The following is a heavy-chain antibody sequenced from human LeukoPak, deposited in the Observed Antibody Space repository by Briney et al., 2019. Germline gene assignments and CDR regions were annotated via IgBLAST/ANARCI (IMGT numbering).Heavy chain of an antibody. J-gene: IGHJ4*02. CDR3: ASAHRSYLNY. CDR2: IYHSGST. V-gene: IGHV4-38-2*02. Sequence: SETLSLTCTVSGYSISSGYYWGWIRQPPGKGLEWIGSIYHSGSTYYNPSLKSRVTISVDTSKNQFSLKLSSVTAADTAVYYCASAHRSYLNYWGQGTLVTVSS. CDR1: GYSISSGYY.